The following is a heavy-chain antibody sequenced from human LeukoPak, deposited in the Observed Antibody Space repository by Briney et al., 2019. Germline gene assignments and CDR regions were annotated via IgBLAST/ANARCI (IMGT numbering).Heavy chain of an antibody. CDR2: INTNTGNP. V-gene: IGHV7-4-1*02. CDR1: GYTFTSYA. CDR3: ARAYCSSTSCSPYYFDY. J-gene: IGHJ4*02. D-gene: IGHD2-2*01. Sequence: ASVKVSCKASGYTFTSYAMNWVRQAPGQGLEWMGWINTNTGNPTYAQGFTGRFVFSLDTSVSTAYLQISSLKAEDTAVYYCARAYCSSTSCSPYYFDYWGQGTLVTVSS.